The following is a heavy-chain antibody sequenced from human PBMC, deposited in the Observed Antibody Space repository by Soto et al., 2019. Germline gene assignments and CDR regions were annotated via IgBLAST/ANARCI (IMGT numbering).Heavy chain of an antibody. CDR2: INHSGST. V-gene: IGHV4-34*01. CDR3: ARGGIVVVTAIRGWFDP. D-gene: IGHD2-21*02. J-gene: IGHJ5*02. CDR1: GGSFSGYY. Sequence: QVQLQQWGAGLLKPSETLSLTCAVYGGSFSGYYWSWIRQPPGKGLEWMGEINHSGSTNYNPSLKSRVTISVDTSKNQFSLKLSSVTAADTAVYYCARGGIVVVTAIRGWFDPWGRGTLVTVSS.